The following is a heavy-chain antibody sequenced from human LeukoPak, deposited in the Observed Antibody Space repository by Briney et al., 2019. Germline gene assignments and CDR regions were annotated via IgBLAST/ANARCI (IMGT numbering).Heavy chain of an antibody. CDR3: ARARGEWQLVLFDY. Sequence: GGSLRLSCAASGFTFSSYAMHWVRQAPGKGLEWVAVISYDGSNKYYADSVKGRFTISRDNSKNTLYLQMNSLRAEDTAVYYCARARGEWQLVLFDYWGQGTLVTVSS. CDR1: GFTFSSYA. J-gene: IGHJ4*02. D-gene: IGHD6-6*01. V-gene: IGHV3-30-3*01. CDR2: ISYDGSNK.